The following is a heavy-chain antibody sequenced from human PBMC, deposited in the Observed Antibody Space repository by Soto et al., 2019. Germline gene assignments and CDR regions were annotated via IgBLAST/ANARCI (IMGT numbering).Heavy chain of an antibody. D-gene: IGHD3-9*01. V-gene: IGHV1-2*04. Sequence: AAVQVSCKASGYTFTGYYMHWVRQAPGQGLEWMGWINLNSGGTNYAQNFQGWVTMTSDTDMSIAYMELRRMSLDASAVYFCASDGSTIFDGVVAYWGQGTLVTVSS. CDR3: ASDGSTIFDGVVAY. CDR1: GYTFTGYY. CDR2: INLNSGGT. J-gene: IGHJ4*02.